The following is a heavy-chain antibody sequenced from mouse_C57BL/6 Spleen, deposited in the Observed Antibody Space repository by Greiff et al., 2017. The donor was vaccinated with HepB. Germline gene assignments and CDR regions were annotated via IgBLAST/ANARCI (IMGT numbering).Heavy chain of an antibody. D-gene: IGHD1-1*01. V-gene: IGHV5-6*01. CDR3: ARHYYGSSYWYFDV. CDR2: ISSGGSYT. J-gene: IGHJ1*03. Sequence: EVQRVESGGDLVKPVGSLKLSCAASGFTFSSYGMSWVRQTPDKRLEWVATISSGGSYTYYPDSVKGRFTISRDNAKNTLYLQMSSLKSEDTAMYYCARHYYGSSYWYFDVWGTGTTVTVSS. CDR1: GFTFSSYG.